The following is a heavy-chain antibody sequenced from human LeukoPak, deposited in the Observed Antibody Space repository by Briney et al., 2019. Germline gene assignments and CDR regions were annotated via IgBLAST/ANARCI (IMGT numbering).Heavy chain of an antibody. CDR1: GGSISSYY. CDR2: IYYSGST. V-gene: IGHV4-59*01. Sequence: SETLSLTCTVSGGSISSYYWSWIRQPPGKGLEWIGYIYYSGSTNYNPSRKSRVTISVDTSKNQFSLKLSSVTAADTAVYYCARGGVYGSGQHYFDYWAQGTLVTVSS. CDR3: ARGGVYGSGQHYFDY. J-gene: IGHJ4*02. D-gene: IGHD3-10*01.